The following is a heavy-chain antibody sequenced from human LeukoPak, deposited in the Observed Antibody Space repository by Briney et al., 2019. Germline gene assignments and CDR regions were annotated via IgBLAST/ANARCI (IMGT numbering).Heavy chain of an antibody. CDR3: TAEKNGSPHY. D-gene: IGHD2-8*01. CDR2: IYYTGST. Sequence: SETLSLTCTVSRGSVSSSTYYWCWVRQPPGKGLEWIASIYYTGSTYYNPSLKSRVTTSLDMSKNEFFLTMTSVTAADTAVYFCTAEKNGSPHYWGQGTQVTVSS. J-gene: IGHJ4*02. CDR1: RGSVSSSTYY. V-gene: IGHV4-39*07.